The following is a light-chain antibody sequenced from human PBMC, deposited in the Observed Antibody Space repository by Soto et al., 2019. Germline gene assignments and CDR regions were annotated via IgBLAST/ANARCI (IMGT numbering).Light chain of an antibody. Sequence: EIVMTQSPATLSVSPGERATLSCRASQSVRDNLAWYQQKLGQAPRVLIHGASTRATGIPARFGGSGSGTEFTLTISSLQSEDFDVYYCQQYNSWPLTFGQGTKVEIK. V-gene: IGKV3-15*01. CDR2: GAS. CDR3: QQYNSWPLT. J-gene: IGKJ1*01. CDR1: QSVRDN.